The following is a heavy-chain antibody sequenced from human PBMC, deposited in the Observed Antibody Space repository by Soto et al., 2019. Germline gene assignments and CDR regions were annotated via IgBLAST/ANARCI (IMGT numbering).Heavy chain of an antibody. Sequence: GESLKISCKDSGDGFSIHCVAWLRQMPGKGLEWVGIIYPGNSDTMYSPSFQGQVTISADTALSITYLQWDPLKPSDTAMYFCASDSHCGGCNCPMGGFDRWGQGTMVTVSS. CDR2: IYPGNSDT. D-gene: IGHD2-15*01. J-gene: IGHJ3*02. CDR3: ASDSHCGGCNCPMGGFDR. CDR1: GDGFSIHC. V-gene: IGHV5-51*01.